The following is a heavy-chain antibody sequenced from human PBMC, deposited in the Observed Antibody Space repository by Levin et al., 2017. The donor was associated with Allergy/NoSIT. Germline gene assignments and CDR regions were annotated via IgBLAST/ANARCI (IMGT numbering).Heavy chain of an antibody. D-gene: IGHD5-18*01. J-gene: IGHJ4*02. CDR1: GFTFSSYG. V-gene: IGHV3-30*18. CDR2: ISYDGSNK. Sequence: GGSLRLSCAASGFTFSSYGMHWVRQAPGKGLEWVAVISYDGSNKYYADSVKGRFTISRDNSKNTLYLQMNSLRAEDTAVYYCAKGQLWLNFSPKQTYYFDYWGQGTLVTVSS. CDR3: AKGQLWLNFSPKQTYYFDY.